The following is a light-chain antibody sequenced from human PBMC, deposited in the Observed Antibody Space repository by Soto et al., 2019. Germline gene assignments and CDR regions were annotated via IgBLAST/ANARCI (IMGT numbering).Light chain of an antibody. CDR1: QSLLHSNGYKY. J-gene: IGKJ2*01. V-gene: IGKV2-28*01. CDR3: MQALQTPMYT. Sequence: DVVMTQSPLSLPVTPGEPASIFCRSSQSLLHSNGYKYLDWYLQRPGQSPQLLIYLGSNRASGVPDRFSGSGSGTDFTLKISRVEAEDVGVYYCMQALQTPMYTFGQGTKLEIK. CDR2: LGS.